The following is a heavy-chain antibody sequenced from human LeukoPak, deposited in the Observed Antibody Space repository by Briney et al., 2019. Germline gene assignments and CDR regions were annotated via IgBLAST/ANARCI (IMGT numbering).Heavy chain of an antibody. V-gene: IGHV3-7*01. CDR1: GFTLSCCR. J-gene: IGHJ4*02. D-gene: IGHD1-26*01. CDR3: ARDERIGSFAY. CDR2: INEDGSAG. Sequence: VSPRLACAACGFTLSCCRMSWDSQAVGEGLEWEANINEDGSAGQYADSVRGRFTISRANGKNSLYLQMNSLRVEDRGVYYCARDERIGSFAYWGQGTLVTVSS.